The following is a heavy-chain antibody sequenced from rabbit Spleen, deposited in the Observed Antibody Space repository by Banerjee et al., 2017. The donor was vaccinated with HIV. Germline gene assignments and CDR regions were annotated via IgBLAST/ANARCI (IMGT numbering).Heavy chain of an antibody. D-gene: IGHD8-1*01. J-gene: IGHJ6*01. V-gene: IGHV1S45*01. CDR3: ARDSGSSFSSYGMDL. CDR1: GFSFSSSDS. Sequence: QEQLEESGGDLVKPGASLTLTCTASGFSFSSSDSMCWVRQAPGKGLEWISCIAGSSSGFTYSASWAKGRFTISKTSSTTVALKMTSLTAADTATYFCARDSGSSFSSYGMDLWGPGTLVTVS. CDR2: IAGSSSGFT.